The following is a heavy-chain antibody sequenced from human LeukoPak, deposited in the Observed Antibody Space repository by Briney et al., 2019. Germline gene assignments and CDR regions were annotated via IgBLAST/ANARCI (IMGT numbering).Heavy chain of an antibody. CDR3: ERVDGYNYFDY. V-gene: IGHV4-59*12. D-gene: IGHD5-24*01. J-gene: IGHJ4*02. CDR1: GGSISSYY. Sequence: SETLSLTCTVSGGSISSYYWSWIRQPPGKGLEWIGNIYNSGSTNYNPSLKSRVTISVDTSKNQFSLKLSSVTAADTAVYYCERVDGYNYFDYWGQGTLVTVSS. CDR2: IYNSGST.